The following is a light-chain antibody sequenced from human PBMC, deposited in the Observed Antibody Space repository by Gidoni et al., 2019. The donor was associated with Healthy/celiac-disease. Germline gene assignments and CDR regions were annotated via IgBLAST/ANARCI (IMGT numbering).Light chain of an antibody. CDR2: AAS. V-gene: IGKV1-39*01. Sequence: IQMTQSPSSLSASVGDRVTITCRASQSISIYLNWYQQKPGKAPKLLIYAASSLQSGVPSRFSGRGSGTDFTLTISSLQPEDFATYYCQQSYSTLWTFGQGTKVEIK. CDR1: QSISIY. CDR3: QQSYSTLWT. J-gene: IGKJ1*01.